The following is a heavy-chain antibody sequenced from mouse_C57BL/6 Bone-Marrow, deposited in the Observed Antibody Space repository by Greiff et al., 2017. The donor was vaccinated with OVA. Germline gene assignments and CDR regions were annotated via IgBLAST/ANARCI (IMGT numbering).Heavy chain of an antibody. D-gene: IGHD2-4*01. CDR3: ARVGNYDEDY. V-gene: IGHV1-82*01. Sequence: QVQLQQPGPELVKPGASVKISCKASGYAFTSSWMHWVKQRPGQGLEWIGRIYPGDGDTNYNGKFKGKATLTADKSSSTAYMQLSSLTSEDSAVYCCARVGNYDEDYWGQGTTLTVSS. J-gene: IGHJ2*01. CDR2: IYPGDGDT. CDR1: GYAFTSSW.